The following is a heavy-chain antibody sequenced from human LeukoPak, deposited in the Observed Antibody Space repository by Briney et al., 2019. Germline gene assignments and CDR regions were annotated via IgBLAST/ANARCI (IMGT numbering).Heavy chain of an antibody. J-gene: IGHJ4*02. V-gene: IGHV3-48*01. CDR2: ISSSSSTI. Sequence: GGSLRLSCAASGFTFSSYSMNWVRQAPGKGLEWVSYISSSSSTIYYADSVKGRFTISRDNAKNSLYLQMNSLRAEDTAVYYCAGESAAGRTPFDYWGQGTLVTVSS. CDR3: AGESAAGRTPFDY. CDR1: GFTFSSYS. D-gene: IGHD6-13*01.